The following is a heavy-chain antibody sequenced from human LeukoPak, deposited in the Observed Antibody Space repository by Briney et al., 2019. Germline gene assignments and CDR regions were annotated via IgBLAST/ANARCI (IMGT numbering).Heavy chain of an antibody. Sequence: SETLSLTCTVSGGSISSSSYYWGWIRQPPGKGLEWIGSIYYSGSTYYNPSLKSRVTISADTSKNQFSLKLSSVTAADTAVYHCARHEEDNWNYGAFDYWGQGTLVTVSS. CDR1: GGSISSSSYY. J-gene: IGHJ4*02. CDR2: IYYSGST. CDR3: ARHEEDNWNYGAFDY. V-gene: IGHV4-39*01. D-gene: IGHD1-7*01.